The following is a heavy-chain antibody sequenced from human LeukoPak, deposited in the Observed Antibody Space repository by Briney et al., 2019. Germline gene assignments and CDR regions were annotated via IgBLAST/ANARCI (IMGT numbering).Heavy chain of an antibody. CDR1: GGSISSYY. D-gene: IGHD3/OR15-3a*01. J-gene: IGHJ4*02. CDR2: IYYSGST. CDR3: ARQTGSGLFILP. Sequence: SETLSLTCTVSGGSISSYYWSWIRQPPGKGLEWIGYIYYSGSTNYNPSLKSRVTISVDTSKNQFSLKLSSVAAADTAVYYCARQTGSGLFILPGGQGTLVTVSS. V-gene: IGHV4-59*01.